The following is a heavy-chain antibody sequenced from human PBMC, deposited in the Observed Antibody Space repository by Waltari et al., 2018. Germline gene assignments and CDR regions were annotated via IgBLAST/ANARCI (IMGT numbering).Heavy chain of an antibody. Sequence: QVQLQQWGAGLLKPSETLSLTCAVYGGSFSGYYWSWIRQPPGKGLEWIGEINHSGSTNYNPSLKSRVTISVDTSKNQFSLKLSSVTAADTAVYYCARTYDSSGYYFDYWGQGTLVTVSS. D-gene: IGHD3-22*01. V-gene: IGHV4-34*01. CDR1: GGSFSGYY. CDR3: ARTYDSSGYYFDY. J-gene: IGHJ4*02. CDR2: INHSGST.